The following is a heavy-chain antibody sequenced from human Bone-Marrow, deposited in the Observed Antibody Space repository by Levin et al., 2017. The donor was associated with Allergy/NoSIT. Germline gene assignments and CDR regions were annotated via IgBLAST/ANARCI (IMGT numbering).Heavy chain of an antibody. CDR1: GFTFSSYG. D-gene: IGHD4-23*01. Sequence: GESLKISCAASGFTFSSYGMHWVRQAPGKGLEWVAVIWYDGSNKYYADSVKGRFTISRDNSKNTLYLQMNSLRAEDTAVYYCARDADYGGKYPKGYYGMDVWGQGTTVTVSS. J-gene: IGHJ6*02. V-gene: IGHV3-33*01. CDR3: ARDADYGGKYPKGYYGMDV. CDR2: IWYDGSNK.